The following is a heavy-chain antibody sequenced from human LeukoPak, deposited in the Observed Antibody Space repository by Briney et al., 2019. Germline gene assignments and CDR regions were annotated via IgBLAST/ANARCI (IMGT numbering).Heavy chain of an antibody. Sequence: ASVKVSCKASGYTFTSYYMHWVRQAPGQGLEWMGIINPSGGSTSYAQKFQGRVTMTRDMSTSTVYMELRSLRSDDTAVYYCARVYSSGWYRIPDNWFDPWGQGTLVTVSS. CDR1: GYTFTSYY. CDR3: ARVYSSGWYRIPDNWFDP. V-gene: IGHV1-46*01. D-gene: IGHD6-19*01. CDR2: INPSGGST. J-gene: IGHJ5*02.